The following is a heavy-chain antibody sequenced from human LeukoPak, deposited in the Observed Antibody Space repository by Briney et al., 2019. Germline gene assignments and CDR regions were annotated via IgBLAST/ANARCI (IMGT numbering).Heavy chain of an antibody. CDR2: ISSSSSYI. D-gene: IGHD3-10*01. CDR1: GFTFSSYS. Sequence: PGGSLRLSCAASGFTFSSYSMNWVRQAPGKGLEWVSSISSSSSYIYYADSVKGRFTISRDNAKNSLYLQMNSLRAEDTAVYYCARDYYGSGSYYPRGGEFDPWGQGTLVTVSS. V-gene: IGHV3-21*01. J-gene: IGHJ5*02. CDR3: ARDYYGSGSYYPRGGEFDP.